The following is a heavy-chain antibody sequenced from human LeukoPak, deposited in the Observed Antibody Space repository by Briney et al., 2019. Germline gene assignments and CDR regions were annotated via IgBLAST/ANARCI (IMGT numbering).Heavy chain of an antibody. D-gene: IGHD2-8*01. CDR3: ARGPKRALISN. Sequence: GGSLRLSCAASGFTVNSNYMSWVRQAPGKGLEWVSPIYSGGDIYYADSVNGRFTISRDNSKNTVYLQMNSLRAEDTALYYCARGPKRALISNWGQGTLVTVFS. J-gene: IGHJ4*02. CDR1: GFTVNSNY. V-gene: IGHV3-66*02. CDR2: IYSGGDI.